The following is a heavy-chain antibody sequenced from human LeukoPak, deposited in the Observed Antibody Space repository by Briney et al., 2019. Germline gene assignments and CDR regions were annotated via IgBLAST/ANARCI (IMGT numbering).Heavy chain of an antibody. D-gene: IGHD2-8*01. CDR2: LSGSGGST. CDR1: GFTFNTYA. J-gene: IGHJ2*01. CDR3: ARGPWYCSNGGCYRRYFDL. V-gene: IGHV3-23*01. Sequence: GGSLRLSCTASGFTFNTYAMTWVRQAPGKGLEWVSALSGSGGSTYYADSVKGRFTISRDNAKNSLYLQMNSLRAEDTAVYYCARGPWYCSNGGCYRRYFDLWGRGTLVTVSS.